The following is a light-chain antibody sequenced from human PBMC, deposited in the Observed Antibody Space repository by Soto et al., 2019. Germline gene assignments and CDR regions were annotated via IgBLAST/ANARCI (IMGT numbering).Light chain of an antibody. CDR3: QHYNGYSVA. Sequence: DIQMTQSPSTLSGSVGDRVTITCRASQTISSWLAWYQQKPGKAPKPLIYKASTLKSGVPSRFSGSGSGKEFTLTISSLQPDDFATYYCQHYNGYSVAVGQGPKVELK. J-gene: IGKJ1*01. CDR1: QTISSW. CDR2: KAS. V-gene: IGKV1-5*03.